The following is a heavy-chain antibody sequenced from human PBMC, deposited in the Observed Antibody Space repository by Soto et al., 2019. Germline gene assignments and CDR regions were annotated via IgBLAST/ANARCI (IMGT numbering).Heavy chain of an antibody. Sequence: GGSLRLSCAASGFTFSSYWMSWVRQAPGKGLEWVSAIADSGVDTYHADSVKGRFTISRDNSKNTLYMQMNSLTAEDTAVYYCAKGSASGRPYYFDYWGQGTLVTVSS. V-gene: IGHV3-23*01. J-gene: IGHJ4*02. D-gene: IGHD5-12*01. CDR1: GFTFSSYW. CDR2: IADSGVDT. CDR3: AKGSASGRPYYFDY.